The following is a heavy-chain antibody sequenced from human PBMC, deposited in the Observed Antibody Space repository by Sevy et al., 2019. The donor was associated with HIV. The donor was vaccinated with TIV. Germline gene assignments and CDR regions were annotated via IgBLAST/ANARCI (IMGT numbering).Heavy chain of an antibody. CDR1: GVAFSSYA. CDR2: ISYDGSNQ. Sequence: GGSLRLSCAASGVAFSSYAMHWVRQAPDKGLEWVAVISYDGSNQEYADSVKGRFTISRDNSKNTLYLQMNSLRVEDTAVYYSARFPPERAFDIWGQGTMVTVSS. CDR3: ARFPPERAFDI. J-gene: IGHJ3*02. V-gene: IGHV3-30*04.